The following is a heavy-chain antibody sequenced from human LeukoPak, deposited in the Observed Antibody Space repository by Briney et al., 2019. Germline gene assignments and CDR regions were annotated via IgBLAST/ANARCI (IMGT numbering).Heavy chain of an antibody. V-gene: IGHV4-4*07. CDR2: IYTSGST. CDR3: ARSLLPLRFQTQRDYYYYYMDV. CDR1: GGSISSYY. Sequence: PSETLSLTCTVSGGSISSYYWSWIRQPAGKGLEWIGRIYTSGSTNYNPSLKSRVTMSVDTSKNQFSLKLSSVTAADTAVYYCARSLLPLRFQTQRDYYYYYMDVWGKGTTVTVSS. J-gene: IGHJ6*03. D-gene: IGHD5-12*01.